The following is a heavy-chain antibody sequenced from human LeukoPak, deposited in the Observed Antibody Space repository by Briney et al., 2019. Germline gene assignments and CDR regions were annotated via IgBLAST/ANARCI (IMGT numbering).Heavy chain of an antibody. D-gene: IGHD5-18*01. CDR1: GGSISPYY. V-gene: IGHV4-59*01. CDR3: ARRTRSYGYFSY. Sequence: SETLSLTCTVSGGSISPYYWSWIRQPPGKGLEWIGYVYYSGSTTYNPSLRSRVTISVDTSKNQFSLKLSSVTAADTAVYYCARRTRSYGYFSYWGQGTFVNGPS. J-gene: IGHJ4*02. CDR2: VYYSGST.